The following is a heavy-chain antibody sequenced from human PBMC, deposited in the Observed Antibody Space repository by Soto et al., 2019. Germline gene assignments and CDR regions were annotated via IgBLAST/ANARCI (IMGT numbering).Heavy chain of an antibody. D-gene: IGHD3-10*01. Sequence: SVKVSCKASGFTFTSSAMQWVRQARGQRLEWIGWIVVGSGNTNYAQKFQERVTITRDMSTSTAYMELSSLRSEDTAVYYCAAESVLLWFGELVSGDAFDIWGQGTMVTVSS. V-gene: IGHV1-58*02. CDR3: AAESVLLWFGELVSGDAFDI. J-gene: IGHJ3*02. CDR1: GFTFTSSA. CDR2: IVVGSGNT.